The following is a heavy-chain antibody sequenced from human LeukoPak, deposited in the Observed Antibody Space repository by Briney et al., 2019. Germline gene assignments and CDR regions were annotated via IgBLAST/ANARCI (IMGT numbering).Heavy chain of an antibody. D-gene: IGHD3-10*01. CDR2: ISTNKGHA. CDR3: LRDFYAEVSGRWDDCFDP. V-gene: IGHV1-18*01. CDR1: HYTFTAYG. Sequence: ASVNVSCKAFHYTFTAYGILWVRQAPGQGLEWMGWISTNKGHAKYAPNCRGGLSMTTEPSTSTVHMELRSLRSDDTAVYYCLRDFYAEVSGRWDDCFDPWGQGTLVTVSS. J-gene: IGHJ5*02.